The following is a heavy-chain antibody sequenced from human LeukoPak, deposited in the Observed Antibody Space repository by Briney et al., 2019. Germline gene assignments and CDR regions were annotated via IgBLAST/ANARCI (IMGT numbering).Heavy chain of an antibody. CDR3: AKVHYFGSGSPDY. J-gene: IGHJ4*02. Sequence: GGSLRLSCAASGFIFANYAMSWVRQAPGKGLEWVSATSGGGVPKYSVKGRFTISRDNSKNTLYLQMNNLRAEDTAVYYCAKVHYFGSGSPDYWGQGTLVTVSS. CDR1: GFIFANYA. CDR2: TSGGGVPK. D-gene: IGHD3-10*01. V-gene: IGHV3-23*01.